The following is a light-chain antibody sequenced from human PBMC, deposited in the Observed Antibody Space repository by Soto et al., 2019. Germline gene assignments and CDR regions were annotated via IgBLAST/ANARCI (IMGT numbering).Light chain of an antibody. CDR1: QDINSY. Sequence: DIQMTQSPSSLSASVGDRVTITCQASQDINSYLSWYQQRPGKAPKLLIYDAFTLETGVPSRFSGSGSGTDFIFTIRSLQPEDFATYYCQQYDTFPVTFGPGTRLEIK. CDR2: DAF. CDR3: QQYDTFPVT. V-gene: IGKV1-33*01. J-gene: IGKJ5*01.